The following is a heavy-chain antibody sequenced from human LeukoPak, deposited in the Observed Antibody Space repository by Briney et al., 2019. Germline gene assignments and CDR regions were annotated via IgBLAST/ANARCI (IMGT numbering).Heavy chain of an antibody. CDR3: ARGLGYCSSTSCPYFQH. CDR1: GGTFSSYA. Sequence: GSSVKVSCKASGGTFSSYAISWVRQAPGQGLEWMGRIIPIFGIANYAQKFQGRVTITADKSTSTAYMELSSLRSEDTAVCYCARGLGYCSSTSCPYFQHWGQGTLVTVSS. CDR2: IIPIFGIA. V-gene: IGHV1-69*04. D-gene: IGHD2-2*01. J-gene: IGHJ1*01.